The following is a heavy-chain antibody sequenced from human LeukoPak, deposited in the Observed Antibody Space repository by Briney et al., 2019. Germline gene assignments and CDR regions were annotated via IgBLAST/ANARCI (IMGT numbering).Heavy chain of an antibody. CDR1: GIIFGNYR. J-gene: IGHJ3*02. Sequence: SGGSLRLSCAASGIIFGNYRMTWFRQAPGKALEWVSSIRGSGGADYAESVKGRFSISRDNSKNTLFLQMSSLRAEDSGLYYCSRDPNGDYVGAFDMWGPGTMVTVSS. CDR2: IRGSGGA. V-gene: IGHV3-23*01. D-gene: IGHD4-17*01. CDR3: SRDPNGDYVGAFDM.